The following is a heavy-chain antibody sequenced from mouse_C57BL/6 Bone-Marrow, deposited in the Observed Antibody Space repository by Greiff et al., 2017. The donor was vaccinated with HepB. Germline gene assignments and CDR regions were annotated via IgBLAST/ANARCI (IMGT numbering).Heavy chain of an antibody. V-gene: IGHV5-12*01. CDR2: ISNGGGST. D-gene: IGHD1-1*02. CDR3: ARHGGYYAMDY. J-gene: IGHJ4*01. Sequence: EVNVVESGGGLVQPGGSLKLSCAASGFTFSDYYMYWVRQTPEKRLEWVAYISNGGGSTYYPDTVKGRFTISRDNAKNTLYLQMSRLKSEDTAMYYCARHGGYYAMDYWGQGTSVTVSS. CDR1: GFTFSDYY.